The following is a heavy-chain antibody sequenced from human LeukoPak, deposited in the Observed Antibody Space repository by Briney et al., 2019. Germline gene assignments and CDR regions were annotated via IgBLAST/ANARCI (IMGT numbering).Heavy chain of an antibody. CDR3: ARVCANWYEDY. Sequence: GVLRLSCAASGFTFSSYSFNWVRQVPGKGLEWVSSITTTFYTYYTDSVKGRFTISRDNAKNSLYLQMISLRAEDTAVYYCARVCANWYEDYWGQGTLVTVSS. V-gene: IGHV3-21*01. CDR2: ITTTFYT. J-gene: IGHJ4*02. CDR1: GFTFSSYS. D-gene: IGHD6-13*01.